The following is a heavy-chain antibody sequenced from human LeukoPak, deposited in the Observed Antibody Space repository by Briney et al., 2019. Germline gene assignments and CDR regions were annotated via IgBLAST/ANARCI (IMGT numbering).Heavy chain of an antibody. CDR2: INWNGGST. CDR1: GFTFDDYG. J-gene: IGHJ3*02. Sequence: GGSLRLSCAASGFTFDDYGTSWVRQAPGKGLEWVSGINWNGGSTGYADSVKGRFTITRDNAKNSLYLQMNSLRAEDTALYYCASGYSYGPGAFDIWGQGTMVTVSS. V-gene: IGHV3-20*04. D-gene: IGHD5-18*01. CDR3: ASGYSYGPGAFDI.